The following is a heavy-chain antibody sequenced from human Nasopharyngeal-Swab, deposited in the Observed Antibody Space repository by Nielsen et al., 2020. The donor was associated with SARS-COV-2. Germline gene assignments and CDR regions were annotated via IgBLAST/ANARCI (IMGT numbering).Heavy chain of an antibody. CDR3: SRSGGGYGDYVGPFDY. CDR2: IYYSWTT. Sequence: SETLSLTCTVSGGSISTPDYHWSWIRQHPGKGLEWMGYIYYSWTTYYNPSLKSRVTMSVDTSKNQFSLKLNSVTAADTAVYYCSRSGGGYGDYVGPFDYWGKGTLVTVSS. CDR1: GGSISTPDYH. J-gene: IGHJ4*02. D-gene: IGHD4-17*01. V-gene: IGHV4-31*03.